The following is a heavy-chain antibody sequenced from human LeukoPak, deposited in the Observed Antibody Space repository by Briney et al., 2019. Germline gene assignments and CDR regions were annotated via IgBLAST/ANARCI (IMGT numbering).Heavy chain of an antibody. CDR1: GGSISSSSYY. CDR3: ASFYCSGGGCYQYYSYYYMDV. J-gene: IGHJ6*03. D-gene: IGHD2-15*01. CDR2: IYYSGST. Sequence: SETLSLTCTVSGGSISSSSYYWGWIRQPPGKGLEWIGSIYYSGSTYSNPSLQSRVTISVDTSKNQFSLKLNSVTAADTAVYYCASFYCSGGGCYQYYSYYYMDVWGKGTTVTISS. V-gene: IGHV4-39*01.